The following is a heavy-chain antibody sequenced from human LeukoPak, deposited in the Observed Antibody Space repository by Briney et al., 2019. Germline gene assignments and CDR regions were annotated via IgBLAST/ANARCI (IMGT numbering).Heavy chain of an antibody. CDR1: GFTFSSYE. CDR3: ARGSSVPN. D-gene: IGHD3-10*01. Sequence: GGSLRLSCAASGFTFSSYEMNGVREAPGKGLEWGSYISSSGSTIYYADSVKGRLTISRDNAKNSLYLQMNSLRAEDTAVYYCARGSSVPNWGQGTLVTVSS. CDR2: ISSSGSTI. V-gene: IGHV3-48*03. J-gene: IGHJ4*02.